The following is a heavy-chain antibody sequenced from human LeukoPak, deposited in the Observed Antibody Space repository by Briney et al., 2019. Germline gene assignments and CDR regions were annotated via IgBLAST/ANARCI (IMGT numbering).Heavy chain of an antibody. Sequence: SETLSLTCTVSGGSISSYYWSWIRQPAGKGLEWIGRIYTSGSTNYSPSLKSRVTMSVDTSKNQFSLKLSSVTAADTAVYYCARSPLVGATWVTLDYWGQGTLVTVSS. CDR2: IYTSGST. D-gene: IGHD1-26*01. V-gene: IGHV4-4*07. CDR3: ARSPLVGATWVTLDY. J-gene: IGHJ4*02. CDR1: GGSISSYY.